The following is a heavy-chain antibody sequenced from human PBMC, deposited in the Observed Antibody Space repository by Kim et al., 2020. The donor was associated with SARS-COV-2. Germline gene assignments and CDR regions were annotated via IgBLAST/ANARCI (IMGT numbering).Heavy chain of an antibody. Sequence: GRFTISRDNSKNTLYLQMGSLRAEDMAVYYCARYSMITFGGVIVEYYFDYWGQGTLVTVSS. D-gene: IGHD3-16*02. J-gene: IGHJ4*02. V-gene: IGHV3-64*01. CDR3: ARYSMITFGGVIVEYYFDY.